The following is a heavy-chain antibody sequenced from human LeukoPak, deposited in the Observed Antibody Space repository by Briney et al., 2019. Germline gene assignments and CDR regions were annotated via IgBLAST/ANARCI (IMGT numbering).Heavy chain of an antibody. V-gene: IGHV1-46*01. D-gene: IGHD6-13*01. Sequence: ASVTVSCKASGYTFTSYYMHWVRQAPGQGLEWMGIINPSGGSTSYAQKFQGRVTMTRNTSINTAYMELSSLRSEDTAVYYCARSKSSWYGMGFDYWGQGSLVTVSS. CDR2: INPSGGST. CDR3: ARSKSSWYGMGFDY. J-gene: IGHJ4*02. CDR1: GYTFTSYY.